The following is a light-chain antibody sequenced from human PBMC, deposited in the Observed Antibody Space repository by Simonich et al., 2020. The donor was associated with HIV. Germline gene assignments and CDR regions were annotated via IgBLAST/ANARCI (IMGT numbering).Light chain of an antibody. J-gene: IGKJ1*01. CDR1: QSVSSN. CDR3: QQYNNWPPWT. CDR2: GAS. Sequence: EIVMPQYPATLSVSPGERATLSCRASQSVSSNFAWYQQKPGQAPRRLIYGASTRATGIPAKFSGSGSGTDFTLAISSLQSEDFAVYYCQQYNNWPPWTFGQGTKVEIK. V-gene: IGKV3-15*01.